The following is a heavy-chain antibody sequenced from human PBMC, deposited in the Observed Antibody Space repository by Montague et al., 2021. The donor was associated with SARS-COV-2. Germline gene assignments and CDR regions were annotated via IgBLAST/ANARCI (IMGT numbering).Heavy chain of an antibody. D-gene: IGHD3-10*01. J-gene: IGHJ6*02. V-gene: IGHV4-34*01. CDR3: ARVRYYGSGTSLGMDV. CDR2: INHSGST. Sequence: SETLSLTCAVYGGSFSGYYWSWILQPPGKGLEWIGEINHSGSTNYNPSLKSRVTISVDTSKNQFSLKLRSVTAADTAVYYCARVRYYGSGTSLGMDVWGQGTTVTVSS. CDR1: GGSFSGYY.